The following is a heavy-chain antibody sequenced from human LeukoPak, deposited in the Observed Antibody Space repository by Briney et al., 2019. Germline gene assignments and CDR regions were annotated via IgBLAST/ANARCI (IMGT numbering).Heavy chain of an antibody. D-gene: IGHD4-17*01. CDR3: ARQTTRYKDV. CDR1: GFTFSSYS. J-gene: IGHJ6*03. CDR2: ISSSSSTI. Sequence: GESLKISCAASGFTFSSYSMNWVRQAPGKGLEWVSYISSSSSTIYYADSVKGRFTISRDNAKNSLYLQMNSLRAEDTAVYYCARQTTRYKDVWGKGTTVTVSS. V-gene: IGHV3-48*01.